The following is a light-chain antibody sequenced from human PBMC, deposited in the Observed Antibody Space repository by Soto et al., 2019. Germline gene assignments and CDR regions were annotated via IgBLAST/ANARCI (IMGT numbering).Light chain of an antibody. CDR2: DVS. CDR3: CSYAGSYSVV. Sequence: QSALTQPRSVSGSPGQSVTISCTGTSRDDGGYNYVSWYQQHPGKAPKLMIYDVSKRPSGVPDRFSGSKSGNTASLTISGPQAEDEDDYYCCSYAGSYSVVFGGGTKLTVL. J-gene: IGLJ2*01. CDR1: SRDDGGYNY. V-gene: IGLV2-11*01.